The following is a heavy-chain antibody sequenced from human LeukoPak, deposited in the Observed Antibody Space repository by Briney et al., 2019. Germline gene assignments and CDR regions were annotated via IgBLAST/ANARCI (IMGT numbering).Heavy chain of an antibody. Sequence: SQTLSLTCTVSGGSISSGNYYWSWIRQPAGKGLEWIGRIWTDGAPSYRPSLKSRVTISVDTSKNQFSLRLSSVTAADTAVYYCARGRDSRGYQFMGFDSWGQGTLVTVSS. CDR1: GGSISSGNYY. V-gene: IGHV4-61*02. CDR2: IWTDGAP. D-gene: IGHD3-22*01. J-gene: IGHJ4*02. CDR3: ARGRDSRGYQFMGFDS.